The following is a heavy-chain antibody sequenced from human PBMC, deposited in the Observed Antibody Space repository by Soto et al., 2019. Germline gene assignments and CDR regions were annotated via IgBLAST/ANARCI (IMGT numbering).Heavy chain of an antibody. CDR2: IHPSGDT. Sequence: AASVKVSCKASGYKFTTYFIHWVRQATRQGLEWMGMIHPSGDTGYAQKFRGRVTMTIDTSTTTAYMELRNLTSEDTAVYFSVRGYCTTSPCSGDFQFWGQGTLVTVSS. CDR1: GYKFTTYF. D-gene: IGHD2-15*01. V-gene: IGHV1-46*01. J-gene: IGHJ1*01. CDR3: VRGYCTTSPCSGDFQF.